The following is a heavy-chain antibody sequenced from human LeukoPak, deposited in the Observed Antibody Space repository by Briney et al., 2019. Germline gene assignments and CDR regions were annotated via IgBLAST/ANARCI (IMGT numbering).Heavy chain of an antibody. D-gene: IGHD2/OR15-2a*01. CDR3: ARGSTTTRYYYYYGMDV. Sequence: SVKVSCKASGGTFSSYAISWVRQAPGQGLEWMGGIIPIFGTANYAQKFQGRVTITAGESTSTAYMELSSLRSEDTAVYYCARGSTTTRYYYYYGMDVWGQGTTVTVSS. V-gene: IGHV1-69*13. J-gene: IGHJ6*02. CDR1: GGTFSSYA. CDR2: IIPIFGTA.